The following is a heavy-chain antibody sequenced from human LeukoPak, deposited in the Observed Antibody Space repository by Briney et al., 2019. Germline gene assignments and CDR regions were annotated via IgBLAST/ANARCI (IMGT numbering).Heavy chain of an antibody. J-gene: IGHJ4*02. V-gene: IGHV3-30*02. CDR2: IRYDGSNK. D-gene: IGHD3/OR15-3a*01. CDR3: AKDRVFGPSEYYFDY. Sequence: GGSLRLSCAASGFTFSSYAMSWVRQAPGKGLEWAAFIRYDGSNKYYADSVKGRFTISRDNSKNTLYLQMNSLRAEDTAVYYCAKDRVFGPSEYYFDYWGQGTLVTVSS. CDR1: GFTFSSYA.